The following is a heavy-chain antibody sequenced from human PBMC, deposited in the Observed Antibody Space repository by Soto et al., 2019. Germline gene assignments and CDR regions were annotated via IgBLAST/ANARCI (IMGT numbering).Heavy chain of an antibody. Sequence: GASVKVSCKASGGTFTDLGLHWVRQAPGQGLEWMGGIIPIFGTPNYAQKFQGRVIITADEFTSTAHMELSSLRSEDTAVYYCARGCDHYDSSGLLTWFDPWGQGTMVTVYS. CDR1: GGTFTDLG. V-gene: IGHV1-69*13. CDR2: IIPIFGTP. CDR3: ARGCDHYDSSGLLTWFDP. J-gene: IGHJ5*02. D-gene: IGHD3-22*01.